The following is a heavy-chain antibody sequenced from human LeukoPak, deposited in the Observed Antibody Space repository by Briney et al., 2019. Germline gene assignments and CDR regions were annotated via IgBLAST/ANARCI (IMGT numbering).Heavy chain of an antibody. CDR1: SGSISSYY. J-gene: IGHJ4*02. V-gene: IGHV4-59*08. CDR3: ARHRKYSSSSSFDY. D-gene: IGHD6-6*01. CDR2: IYYSGST. Sequence: SETLSLTCTVSSGSISSYYWSWIRQPPGKGLEWIGYIYYSGSTNYNPSLKSRVTISVDTSKNQFSLKLSSVTAADTAVYYCARHRKYSSSSSFDYWGQGTLVTVSS.